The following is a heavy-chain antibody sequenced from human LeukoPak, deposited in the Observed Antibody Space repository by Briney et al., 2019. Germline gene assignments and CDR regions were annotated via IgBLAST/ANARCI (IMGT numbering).Heavy chain of an antibody. CDR2: ISGSGGST. V-gene: IGHV3-23*01. CDR3: AKDVRNYDILTGYGYAFDI. J-gene: IGHJ3*02. Sequence: LTGGSLRLSCAASGFTFSSYAMSWVRQAPGKGLEWVSAISGSGGSTYYADSVKGRFTISRDNSMNTLYLQMNSLRAEDTAVYYCAKDVRNYDILTGYGYAFDIWGQGTMVTVSS. D-gene: IGHD3-9*01. CDR1: GFTFSSYA.